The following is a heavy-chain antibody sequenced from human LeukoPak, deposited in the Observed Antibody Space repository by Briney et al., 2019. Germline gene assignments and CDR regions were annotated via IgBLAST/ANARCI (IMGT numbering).Heavy chain of an antibody. J-gene: IGHJ5*02. D-gene: IGHD3-10*01. CDR3: AREPATMVRGVLLGRFDP. CDR2: INPDSGGT. Sequence: ASVKVSCKASGYTFTGYHMHWVRQAPGQGLEWMGRINPDSGGTNYAQKFQGRVTMTRDTSISTAYMDLSRLRSDDTAVYYCAREPATMVRGVLLGRFDPWGQGTLVTVSS. CDR1: GYTFTGYH. V-gene: IGHV1-2*06.